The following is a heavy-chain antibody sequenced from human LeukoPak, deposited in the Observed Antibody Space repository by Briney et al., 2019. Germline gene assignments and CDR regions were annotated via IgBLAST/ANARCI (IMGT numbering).Heavy chain of an antibody. Sequence: KTSGTLSLTCAVSGGSISTNNWWSWVRQPPGKGLEWIGEIYHGGSTNYGPSLKSRLTISVDKSKNQFSLNLSSVTAADTAIYYCARKRSVAGTGPFDYWGQGTLVTVSS. CDR1: GGSISTNNW. D-gene: IGHD6-19*01. CDR3: ARKRSVAGTGPFDY. J-gene: IGHJ4*02. V-gene: IGHV4-4*02. CDR2: IYHGGST.